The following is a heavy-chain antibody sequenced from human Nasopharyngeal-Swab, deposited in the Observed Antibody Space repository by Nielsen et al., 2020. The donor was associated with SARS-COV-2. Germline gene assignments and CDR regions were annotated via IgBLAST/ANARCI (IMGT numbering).Heavy chain of an antibody. CDR1: GFTFSSYS. Sequence: GGSLRLSCAASGFTFSSYSMNWVRQAPGKGLEWVSYISSSSSTIYYADSVKGRFTISRDNAKNSLYLQINSLRDEDTAVYYCARRDTGGMDVWGQGTTVTVSS. CDR2: ISSSSSTI. J-gene: IGHJ6*02. CDR3: ARRDTGGMDV. V-gene: IGHV3-48*02. D-gene: IGHD5-18*01.